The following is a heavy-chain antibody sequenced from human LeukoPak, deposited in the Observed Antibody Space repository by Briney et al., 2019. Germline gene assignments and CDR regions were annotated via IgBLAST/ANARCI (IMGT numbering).Heavy chain of an antibody. CDR2: VYTSGNT. V-gene: IGHV4-61*02. J-gene: IGHJ4*02. CDR1: GDSISSDISY. Sequence: SETLSLTCTVSGDSISSDISYWSWIRQPAGKELEWIGRVYTSGNTDYNPSLKSQVSISIDTSKNQFSLKLSSVTAADTTMHYCAKGSYYYFDYWGQGTVVIVS. CDR3: AKGSYYYFDY. D-gene: IGHD3-10*01.